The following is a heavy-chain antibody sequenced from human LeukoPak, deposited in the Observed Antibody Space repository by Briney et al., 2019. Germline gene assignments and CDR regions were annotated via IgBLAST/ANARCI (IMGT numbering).Heavy chain of an antibody. J-gene: IGHJ4*02. CDR2: IYPGDSDT. V-gene: IGHV5-51*01. CDR3: ARSSGSGWYEY. Sequence: GESLKISCKGFGYSFASFWFGWVGQLPGKGLNWLGIIYPGDSDTRYSPSFQGQVTISADKTISTAYLQWSSLKASDTAMYYCARSSGSGWYEYWGQGTLVTVSS. CDR1: GYSFASFW. D-gene: IGHD6-19*01.